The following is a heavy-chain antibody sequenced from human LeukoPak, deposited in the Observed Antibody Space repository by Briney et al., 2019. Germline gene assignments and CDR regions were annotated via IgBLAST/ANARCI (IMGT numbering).Heavy chain of an antibody. D-gene: IGHD1-1*01. J-gene: IGHJ4*02. Sequence: GGSLRLSCAVSTFAVSSNYMTWVRQAPGKGLEWVANMNQDGSEENYVGSVKGRFTISRDDAKNSLYLQMSSLRAEDTAVYYCARESTRERPGCWGQGTLVTVSS. CDR3: ARESTRERPGC. CDR2: MNQDGSEE. CDR1: TFAVSSNY. V-gene: IGHV3-7*01.